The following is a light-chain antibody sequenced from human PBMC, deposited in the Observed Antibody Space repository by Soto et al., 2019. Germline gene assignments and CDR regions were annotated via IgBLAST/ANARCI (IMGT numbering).Light chain of an antibody. CDR1: QDISNY. CDR2: DAS. J-gene: IGKJ1*01. V-gene: IGKV1-33*01. CDR3: QQYDNHSKT. Sequence: DIQMTQSPSSLSASVGDRVTITCQASQDISNYLNWYQQKPGKAPKLLIYDASNLETGVPSRFSGSGSGTDFTFTISSLQPEDIATYYCQQYDNHSKTFGQGTKVEIK.